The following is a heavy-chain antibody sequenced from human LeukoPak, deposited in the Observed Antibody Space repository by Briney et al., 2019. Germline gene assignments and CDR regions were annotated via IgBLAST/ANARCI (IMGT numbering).Heavy chain of an antibody. CDR3: AKQRIVDYYGSGSYYNAYYFDY. CDR1: GFTFSSYA. CDR2: ISGSGGST. J-gene: IGHJ4*02. V-gene: IGHV3-23*01. D-gene: IGHD3-10*01. Sequence: GGSLRLSCAASGFTFSSYAMGWVRQAPGKGLEWVSAISGSGGSTYYADSVKGRFTISRDNSKNTLYLQMNSLRAEDTAVYYCAKQRIVDYYGSGSYYNAYYFDYWGQGTLVTVSS.